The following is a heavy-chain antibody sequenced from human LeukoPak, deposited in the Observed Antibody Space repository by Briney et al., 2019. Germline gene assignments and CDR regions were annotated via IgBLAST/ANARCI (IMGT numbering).Heavy chain of an antibody. V-gene: IGHV3-7*03. CDR1: GFTFSSYW. Sequence: GGSLRLSCAASGFTFSSYWMSWVRQAPGKGLEWVANIKKDGSEKYYVDSVKGRFTISRDNAKNSLYLQMNSLRAEDTAVYYCAKDRGSGSPRGFDYWGQGTLVTVSS. CDR3: AKDRGSGSPRGFDY. CDR2: IKKDGSEK. D-gene: IGHD1-26*01. J-gene: IGHJ4*02.